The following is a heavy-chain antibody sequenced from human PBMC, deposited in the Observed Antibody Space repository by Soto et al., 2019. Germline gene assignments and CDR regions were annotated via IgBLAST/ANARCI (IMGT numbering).Heavy chain of an antibody. CDR2: ITGSGTTA. Sequence: SGGSLRLSCAASGFTFSDYYMSWVRQAPGKGLEWVSVITGSGTTAYYADSVKGRFTFSRDNSKNTLYLQMNSLRAEDTSVYYCAKDSSGSYFRYWGQVTRVTVSS. J-gene: IGHJ4*02. D-gene: IGHD6-19*01. CDR3: AKDSSGSYFRY. V-gene: IGHV3-23*01. CDR1: GFTFSDYY.